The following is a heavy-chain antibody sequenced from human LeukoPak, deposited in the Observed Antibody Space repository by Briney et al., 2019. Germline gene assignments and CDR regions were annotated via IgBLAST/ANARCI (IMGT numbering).Heavy chain of an antibody. J-gene: IGHJ4*02. D-gene: IGHD5-24*01. V-gene: IGHV1-18*01. CDR2: ISAYNGHT. Sequence: GASVKVSCKASGYTFTNYGISWVRQAPGQGLEWMGWISAYNGHTKYAQKVQGRVTMTRDTSTSTAYMELRSLRSDDTAVYYCASTAAEMATIYFDYWGQGTLVTVSS. CDR3: ASTAAEMATIYFDY. CDR1: GYTFTNYG.